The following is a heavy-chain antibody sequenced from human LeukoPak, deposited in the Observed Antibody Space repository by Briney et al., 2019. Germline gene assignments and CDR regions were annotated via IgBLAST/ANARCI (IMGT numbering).Heavy chain of an antibody. CDR2: ISSSGSTI. CDR1: EFTFSDYY. J-gene: IGHJ4*02. Sequence: PGGSLRLSCAASEFTFSDYYMSWIRQAPGKGLEWVSYISSSGSTIYYADSVKGRFTISRDNAKNSLYLQMNSLRAEDTAVYYCAKGEWELLPFYFDYWGQGTLVTVSS. CDR3: AKGEWELLPFYFDY. V-gene: IGHV3-11*04. D-gene: IGHD1-26*01.